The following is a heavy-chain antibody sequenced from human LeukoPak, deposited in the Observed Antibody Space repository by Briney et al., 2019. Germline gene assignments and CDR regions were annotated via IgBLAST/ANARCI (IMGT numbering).Heavy chain of an antibody. V-gene: IGHV3-21*01. D-gene: IGHD3-22*01. CDR1: GFTFSSYS. J-gene: IGHJ4*02. CDR2: ISSSSSYI. Sequence: GGSLRLSCAASGFTFSSYSMNWVRQAPGKGLEWVSSISSSSSYIYYADSVKGRFTISRDNAKNSLYLQMNSLRAEDTAVYYCAREGYYDISGCQNFDYWGQGTLVTVSS. CDR3: AREGYYDISGCQNFDY.